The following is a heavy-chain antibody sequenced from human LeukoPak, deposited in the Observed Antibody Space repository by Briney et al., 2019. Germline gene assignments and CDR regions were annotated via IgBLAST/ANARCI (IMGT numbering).Heavy chain of an antibody. CDR3: ARLPSTIAAGTYDY. J-gene: IGHJ4*02. D-gene: IGHD6-13*01. V-gene: IGHV3-11*06. CDR2: IGSDSSFT. Sequence: GGSLRLSCAASGFTFSDYYMTWIRQAPGKGLEWISYIGSDSSFTKYTDSVKGRFTVSRDNAKNSLYLQMNSLRAEDTAVYLCARLPSTIAAGTYDYWGQGTLVTVSS. CDR1: GFTFSDYY.